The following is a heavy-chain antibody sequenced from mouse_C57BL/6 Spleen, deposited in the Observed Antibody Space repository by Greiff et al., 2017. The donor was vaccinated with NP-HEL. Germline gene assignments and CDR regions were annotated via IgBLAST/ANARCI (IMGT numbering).Heavy chain of an antibody. V-gene: IGHV14-3*01. CDR3: VRWVLRGND. CDR2: IDPANGNT. D-gene: IGHD1-1*01. J-gene: IGHJ2*01. Sequence: VQLQQSVAELVRPGASVKLSCTASGFNIKNTYMNWVKQRPEQGLEWIGRIDPANGNTKYAPKFQGKATITADTSSNTAYLQLSSLTAEDTAIYYCVRWVLRGNDWGQGTTLTVSS. CDR1: GFNIKNTY.